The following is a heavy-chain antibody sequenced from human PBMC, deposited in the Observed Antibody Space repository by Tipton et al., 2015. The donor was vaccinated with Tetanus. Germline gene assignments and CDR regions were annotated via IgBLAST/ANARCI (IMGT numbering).Heavy chain of an antibody. Sequence: SLRLSCVASGFTFSSYVMHWVRQAPGKGLESVSAITGDGGRTFYADSVRGRFSISRDDSKDTLFLQMNSLKTEDTAVYYCTTSGIVGSGYRVDYWGRGTLVVVSS. CDR2: ITGDGGRT. CDR3: TTSGIVGSGYRVDY. J-gene: IGHJ4*02. CDR1: GFTFSSYV. V-gene: IGHV3-64*02. D-gene: IGHD1-26*01.